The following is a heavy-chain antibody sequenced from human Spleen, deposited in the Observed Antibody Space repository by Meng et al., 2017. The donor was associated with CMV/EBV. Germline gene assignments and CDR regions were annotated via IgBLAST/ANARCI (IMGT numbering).Heavy chain of an antibody. D-gene: IGHD2-2*01. CDR3: ARRGYCSSTSCRPRPGWFDP. Sequence: GESLKISCKGSGYSFTSYWIGWVRQMPGKGLEWMGIIYPGDSDTRYSPSFQGQVTISADKSISTAYLQWSSLKASDTAMYYCARRGYCSSTSCRPRPGWFDPWGQGTLVTVSS. CDR2: IYPGDSDT. V-gene: IGHV5-51*01. J-gene: IGHJ5*02. CDR1: GYSFTSYW.